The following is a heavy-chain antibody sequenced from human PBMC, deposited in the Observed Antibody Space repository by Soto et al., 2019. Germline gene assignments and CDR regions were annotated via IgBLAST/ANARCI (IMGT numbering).Heavy chain of an antibody. V-gene: IGHV1-18*01. D-gene: IGHD2-2*01. CDR3: TRGPRYCSTSMCFSGVTWFDP. J-gene: IGHJ5*02. CDR2: SSSYNGNT. CDR1: GYIFTSYG. Sequence: QVQLVQSGAEVRNPGASVKVSCKASGYIFTSYGISWVRQAPGQGLEWRGWSSSYNGNTNYAQKVQGRVTMTTDKSATTTYMELRSLTSDDTAVYYCTRGPRYCSTSMCFSGVTWFDPWGQGTLVTVSS.